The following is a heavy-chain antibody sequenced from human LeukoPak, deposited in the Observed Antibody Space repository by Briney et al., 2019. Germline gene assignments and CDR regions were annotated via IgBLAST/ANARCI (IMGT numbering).Heavy chain of an antibody. CDR1: GGTFSSYA. CDR2: IIPIFGTA. CDR3: ARDRIAAAGTTYCYYGMDV. V-gene: IGHV1-69*13. D-gene: IGHD6-13*01. Sequence: SVKVSCKASGGTFSSYAISWVRQAPGQGLEWMGGIIPIFGTANYAQKLQGRVTITADESTSTAYMELSSLRSEDTAVYYCARDRIAAAGTTYCYYGMDVWGQGTTVTVSS. J-gene: IGHJ6*02.